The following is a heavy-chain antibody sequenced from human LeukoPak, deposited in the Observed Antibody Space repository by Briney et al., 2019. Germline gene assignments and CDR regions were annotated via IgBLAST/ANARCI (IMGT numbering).Heavy chain of an antibody. CDR2: IYSGGST. J-gene: IGHJ5*02. V-gene: IGHV3-53*01. Sequence: PGGSLRLSCAASGLTFSRNYMSWVRQAPGKGLESVSVIYSGGSTYYADSVRGRFTISRDNSKNTLYLQMNSLRVEDTAVYYCARDNSVEDTAWWFDPWGQGTLVTVSS. CDR3: ARDNSVEDTAWWFDP. D-gene: IGHD4-23*01. CDR1: GLTFSRNY.